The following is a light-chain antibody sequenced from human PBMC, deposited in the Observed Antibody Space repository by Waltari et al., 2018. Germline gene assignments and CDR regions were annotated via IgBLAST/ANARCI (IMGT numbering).Light chain of an antibody. Sequence: EVVLTQSPATRSLSPGQRATLSCRASQSVDNYLAWYQQKPGQAPRLLIYDASNRATGIPARFSGSGSGTDFTLTISSLEPEDFAVYYCQQRGNWPPFTFGPGTKVDIK. CDR3: QQRGNWPPFT. CDR2: DAS. CDR1: QSVDNY. J-gene: IGKJ3*01. V-gene: IGKV3-11*01.